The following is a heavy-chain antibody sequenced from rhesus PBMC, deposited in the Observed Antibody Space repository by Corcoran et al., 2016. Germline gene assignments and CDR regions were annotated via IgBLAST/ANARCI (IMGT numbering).Heavy chain of an antibody. V-gene: IGHV4S12*01. Sequence: QVQLQESGPGVVKPSETLSLTCAVSGGSITSAYYFWSWIRQPPGKGLEWIGGIYSNGESTNYNPSLKSRVTISNATSKNLLSLKLTSVTAADTAVYYCARNGRGSSWSYYFDYWGQGVLVTVSS. CDR3: ARNGRGSSWSYYFDY. D-gene: IGHD6-13*01. J-gene: IGHJ4*01. CDR2: IYSNGEST. CDR1: GGSITSAYYF.